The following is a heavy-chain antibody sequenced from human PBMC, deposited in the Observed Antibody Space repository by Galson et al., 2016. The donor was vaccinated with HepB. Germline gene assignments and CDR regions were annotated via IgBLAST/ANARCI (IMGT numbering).Heavy chain of an antibody. Sequence: LSLTCTVSGGSISSSDSFWVWIRQPPGKALEWLGSICYTGTTYYSPSLQSRVSISVDTSKNQFSLKLSSVTAADTAVYYCARHSGYSSSWYFFEALDYWGQGTLVTVSS. D-gene: IGHD6-13*01. CDR2: ICYTGTT. V-gene: IGHV4-39*01. CDR1: GGSISSSDSF. J-gene: IGHJ4*02. CDR3: ARHSGYSSSWYFFEALDY.